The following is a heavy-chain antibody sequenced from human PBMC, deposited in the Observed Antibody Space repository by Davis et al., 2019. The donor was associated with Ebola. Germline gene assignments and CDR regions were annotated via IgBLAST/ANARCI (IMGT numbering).Heavy chain of an antibody. CDR3: AREAYGSPVFDY. J-gene: IGHJ4*02. Sequence: PGGSLRLSCAASGFTVSSNYMSWVRQAPGKGLEWVSVIYSGGSTYYADSVKGRFTISRDNSKNTLYLQMNSLRAEDTAVYYCAREAYGSPVFDYWGQGTLVTVSS. V-gene: IGHV3-66*01. D-gene: IGHD3-10*01. CDR2: IYSGGST. CDR1: GFTVSSNY.